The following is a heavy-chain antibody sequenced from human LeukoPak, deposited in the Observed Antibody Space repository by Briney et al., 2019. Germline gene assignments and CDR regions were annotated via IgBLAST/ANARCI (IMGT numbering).Heavy chain of an antibody. Sequence: GGSLRLSCAASGFTFSSYWMNWVRQAPGKGPEWLSYITGSSSIIYYADSVKGRFTVSRDNAKNSLYLQMNSLRAEDTAVYYCARDSPYSGSPHSDAFDIWGQGTMVTVSS. CDR1: GFTFSSYW. V-gene: IGHV3-48*04. CDR2: ITGSSSII. J-gene: IGHJ3*02. D-gene: IGHD1-26*01. CDR3: ARDSPYSGSPHSDAFDI.